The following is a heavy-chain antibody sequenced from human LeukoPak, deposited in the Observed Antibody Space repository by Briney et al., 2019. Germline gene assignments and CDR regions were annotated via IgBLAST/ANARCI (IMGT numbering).Heavy chain of an antibody. V-gene: IGHV3-21*01. CDR3: ARDQMQLEWPPRETDY. J-gene: IGHJ4*02. Sequence: GGSLRLSCAASGFTFSSYNMNWVRQAPGKGLEWVSSISSSSSYIYYADSVKGRFTISRDNAKNSLYLQMNSLRAEDTAVYYCARDQMQLEWPPRETDYWGQGTLVTVSS. CDR1: GFTFSSYN. CDR2: ISSSSSYI. D-gene: IGHD3-3*01.